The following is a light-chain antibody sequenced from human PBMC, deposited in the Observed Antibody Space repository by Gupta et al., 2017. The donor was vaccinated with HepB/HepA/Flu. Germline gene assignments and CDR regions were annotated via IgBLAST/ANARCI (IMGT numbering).Light chain of an antibody. CDR3: QQYNTYPWT. J-gene: IGKJ1*01. CDR2: KAS. CDR1: QSISSW. V-gene: IGKV1-5*03. Sequence: DIQMTQSPSTLSASVGDRVTITCRASQSISSWLAWYQQKQGKTPNLLIYKASSLESGVPSRFSGRRSGTEFTLTISSLQPDDFATYYCQQYNTYPWTFGQGTKVEIK.